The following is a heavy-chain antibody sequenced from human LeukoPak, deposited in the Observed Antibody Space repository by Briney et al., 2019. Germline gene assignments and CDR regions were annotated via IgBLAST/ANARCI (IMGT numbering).Heavy chain of an antibody. CDR1: GFIFTDYG. Sequence: PGGSLRLSCAASGFIFTDYGMNWVRQAPGKGLEWVSGIINSGGNTYYADSVKGRFTISKDNSKNTLFLQMNSLRAEDTAIYYCAKNHYSDSSVYGVMGSDYWGQGTLVTVSS. CDR2: IINSGGNT. V-gene: IGHV3-23*01. CDR3: AKNHYSDSSVYGVMGSDY. J-gene: IGHJ4*02. D-gene: IGHD3-22*01.